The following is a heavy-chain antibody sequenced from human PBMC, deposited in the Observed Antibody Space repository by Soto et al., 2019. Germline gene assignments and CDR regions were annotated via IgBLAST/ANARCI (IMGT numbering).Heavy chain of an antibody. CDR1: GGSFSGYY. J-gene: IGHJ5*02. Sequence: PSGTLSLTCAVYGGSFSGYYWSWIRQPPGKGLEWIGEINHSGSTNYNPSLKSRVTISVDTSKNQFSLKLSSVTAADTAVYYCARVNGHYDFCSGPTTRCFDPWGQGTLVPVSS. D-gene: IGHD3-3*01. V-gene: IGHV4-34*01. CDR3: ARVNGHYDFCSGPTTRCFDP. CDR2: INHSGST.